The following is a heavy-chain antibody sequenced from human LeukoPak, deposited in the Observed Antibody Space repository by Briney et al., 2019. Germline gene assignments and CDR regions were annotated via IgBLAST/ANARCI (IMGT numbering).Heavy chain of an antibody. V-gene: IGHV1-2*02. CDR3: ARDLGSGWYVFDL. Sequence: ASVKVSCKTSGYRFIGHFMHWVRQAPGQGLEWMGWINPNSGSTNFAQKFKGRVTVTRDTSISTVYMELSSLKSDDTAVYYCARDLGSGWYVFDLWGQGTLVTVSS. D-gene: IGHD6-19*01. J-gene: IGHJ4*02. CDR2: INPNSGST. CDR1: GYRFIGHF.